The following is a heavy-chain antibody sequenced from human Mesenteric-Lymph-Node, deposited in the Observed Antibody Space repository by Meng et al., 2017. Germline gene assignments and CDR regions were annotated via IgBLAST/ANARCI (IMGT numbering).Heavy chain of an antibody. CDR1: GFTFGTHG. V-gene: IGHV3-33*01. CDR2: IWYDGTDK. CDR3: ARADDNWIIIEY. D-gene: IGHD1-20*01. Sequence: QVQRVEAGGGVVQPGRSLRLSCAASGFTFGTHGMPWVRQAPGKGLGWVAVIWYDGTDKFYGDSVKGRFTISRDNSKNTLFLQMNSLTVDDTAVYYCARADDNWIIIEYWGQGTLVTVSS. J-gene: IGHJ4*02.